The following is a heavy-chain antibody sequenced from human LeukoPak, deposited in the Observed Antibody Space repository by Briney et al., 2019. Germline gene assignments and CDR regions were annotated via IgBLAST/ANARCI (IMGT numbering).Heavy chain of an antibody. Sequence: WASVKVSCEASGYRFSSNGISWVRQAPGQGLEWVGWVSTYNSETNYAPKFQGRVAMTKDTFTSTVYMELRSLRTDDTAVYYCALDNWNEFDPWGQGTLVTVSS. D-gene: IGHD1-20*01. CDR3: ALDNWNEFDP. CDR2: VSTYNSET. J-gene: IGHJ5*02. CDR1: GYRFSSNG. V-gene: IGHV1-18*01.